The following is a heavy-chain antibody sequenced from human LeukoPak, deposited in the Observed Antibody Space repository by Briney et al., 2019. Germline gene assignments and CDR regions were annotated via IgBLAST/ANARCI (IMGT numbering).Heavy chain of an antibody. CDR1: GFTFSSYG. V-gene: IGHV3-30*18. D-gene: IGHD3-10*01. Sequence: GGSLRLSCAASGFTFSSYGMHWARQAPGKGLEWVAVISYDGSNKYYADSVKGRFTISRDNSKNTLYLQMNSLRAEDTAVYYCAKDGGSYWGQGTLVTVSS. CDR3: AKDGGSY. CDR2: ISYDGSNK. J-gene: IGHJ4*02.